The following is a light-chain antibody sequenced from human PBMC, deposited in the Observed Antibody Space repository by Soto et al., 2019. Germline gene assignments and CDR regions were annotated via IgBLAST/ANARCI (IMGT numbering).Light chain of an antibody. CDR3: QTWGTGIGV. Sequence: QSVLTQSPSASASLGASVKLTCTLSSGHSSYAIAWHQQQPEKGPRFLLKLNNDGGHIKGDGIPDRFSGSSSGAERYLTISSLQSEDEANYYCQTWGTGIGVFGGGTKLTVL. CDR1: SGHSSYA. V-gene: IGLV4-69*01. J-gene: IGLJ3*02. CDR2: LNNDGGH.